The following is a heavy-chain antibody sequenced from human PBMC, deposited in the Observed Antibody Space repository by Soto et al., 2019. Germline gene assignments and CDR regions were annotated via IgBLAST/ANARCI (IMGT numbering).Heavy chain of an antibody. CDR3: ARSNLHSGSYLYYGMDV. Sequence: QVQLVQSGAEVKKPGSSVKVSCKGSGGTFSSYAITWVRQAPGQGLEWMGGIIPIFGTANYAQKFQGRVTITADESTSTAYMELSSLRSEDTAVYYCARSNLHSGSYLYYGMDVWGQGTTVTVSS. V-gene: IGHV1-69*01. CDR2: IIPIFGTA. D-gene: IGHD1-26*01. J-gene: IGHJ6*02. CDR1: GGTFSSYA.